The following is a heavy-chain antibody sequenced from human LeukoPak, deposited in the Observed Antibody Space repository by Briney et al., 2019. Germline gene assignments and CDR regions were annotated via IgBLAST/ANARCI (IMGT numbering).Heavy chain of an antibody. V-gene: IGHV5-51*01. D-gene: IGHD6-19*01. CDR1: GYTFSNYW. CDR3: ARYSSGWYLAGGFDY. J-gene: IGHJ4*02. Sequence: GESLKISCKASGYTFSNYWIGWVRQTPGKGLEWMGIIYPGDSDTRYSPSFQGQVTISADKSISTAYLQWSSLKASDTAMYYCARYSSGWYLAGGFDYWGQGTLVTVSS. CDR2: IYPGDSDT.